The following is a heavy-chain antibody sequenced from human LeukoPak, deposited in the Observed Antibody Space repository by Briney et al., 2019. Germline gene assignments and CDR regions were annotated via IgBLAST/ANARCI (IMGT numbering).Heavy chain of an antibody. CDR1: GGSISSSSYY. Sequence: SETLSLTCTVSGGSISSSSYYWGWIRQPPGKGLEWIGSIYYSGSTYYNPSLKSRVTISVDTSKNQFSLKLSSVTAADTAVYYCARGLWLYYDSSGEQQSYYYYGMDVWGQGTTVTVSS. CDR2: IYYSGST. V-gene: IGHV4-39*01. J-gene: IGHJ6*02. D-gene: IGHD3-22*01. CDR3: ARGLWLYYDSSGEQQSYYYYGMDV.